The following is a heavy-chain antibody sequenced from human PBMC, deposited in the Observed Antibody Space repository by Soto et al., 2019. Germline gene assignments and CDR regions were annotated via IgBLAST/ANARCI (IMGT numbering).Heavy chain of an antibody. Sequence: HPGGSLRLSCAASGFTFSSYEMNWVRQAPGKGLEWVSYISSSGSTIYYADSVKGRFTISRDNAKNPLYLQMNSLRAEDTAVYYCARAATGIAVAGTINQRKYYYYGMDVWGQGTTVTVSS. J-gene: IGHJ6*02. CDR2: ISSSGSTI. D-gene: IGHD6-19*01. CDR1: GFTFSSYE. CDR3: ARAATGIAVAGTINQRKYYYYGMDV. V-gene: IGHV3-48*03.